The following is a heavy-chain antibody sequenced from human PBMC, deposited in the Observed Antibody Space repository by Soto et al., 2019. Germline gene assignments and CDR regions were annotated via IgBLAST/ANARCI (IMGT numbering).Heavy chain of an antibody. V-gene: IGHV1-8*01. CDR1: GYTFTSYD. J-gene: IGHJ5*02. CDR3: ARGRIIVAGGFDP. CDR2: MNPSTGNT. D-gene: IGHD6-19*01. Sequence: QVQLVQSGAEVKKPGASVKVSCKASGYTFTSYDISWVRQATGQGLEWMGWMNPSTGNTDSAEKFQGRLTMTSNTSISTVYMELSSLSFEDTAVYYCARGRIIVAGGFDPWGQGTLVTVSS.